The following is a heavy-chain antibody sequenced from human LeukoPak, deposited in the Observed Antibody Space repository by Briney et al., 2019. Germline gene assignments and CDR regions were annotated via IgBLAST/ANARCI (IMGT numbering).Heavy chain of an antibody. Sequence: GGSLRLSCAASGFTFSSYAMTWVRQAPGKGLEWVSSISGSGYSTYYADSVKGRFTISRDNSKNTLYLQMNSLRGEDTAVYYCVKGVGIEGAGHFDPWGQGTVVTVSS. CDR2: ISGSGYST. CDR1: GFTFSSYA. V-gene: IGHV3-23*01. D-gene: IGHD6-13*01. CDR3: VKGVGIEGAGHFDP. J-gene: IGHJ5*02.